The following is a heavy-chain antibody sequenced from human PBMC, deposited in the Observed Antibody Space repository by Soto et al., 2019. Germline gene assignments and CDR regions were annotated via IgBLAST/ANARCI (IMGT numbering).Heavy chain of an antibody. Sequence: ASVKVSCKASGYTFTSYGISWVRQAPGQGLEWMGWISAYNGNTNYSQKLQGRVTITTDTSTSTAYMELSSLRSEDTAVYYCARDTNYDFWSGYRPWGQGTLVTVSS. CDR3: ARDTNYDFWSGYRP. CDR2: ISAYNGNT. CDR1: GYTFTSYG. V-gene: IGHV1-18*01. J-gene: IGHJ5*02. D-gene: IGHD3-3*01.